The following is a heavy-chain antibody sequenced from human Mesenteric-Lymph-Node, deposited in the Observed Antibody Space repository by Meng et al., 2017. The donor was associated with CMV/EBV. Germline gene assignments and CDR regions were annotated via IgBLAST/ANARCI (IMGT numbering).Heavy chain of an antibody. CDR1: RFTFSNSW. D-gene: IGHD3-22*01. CDR3: ARGGKLQSDSSGHYAYWFDP. Sequence: GEALKISCAASRFTFSNSWMSWVRQAPGKGLEWVANIKQDGSEKHYVDSVKGRFTISRDNAKNSLYLQMNSLRAEDTAVYYCARGGKLQSDSSGHYAYWFDPWGQGTLVTVSS. CDR2: IKQDGSEK. J-gene: IGHJ5*02. V-gene: IGHV3-7*01.